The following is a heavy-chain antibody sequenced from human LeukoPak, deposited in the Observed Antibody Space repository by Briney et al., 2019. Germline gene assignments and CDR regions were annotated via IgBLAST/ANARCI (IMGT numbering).Heavy chain of an antibody. D-gene: IGHD4-17*01. CDR2: ISISGDTT. CDR1: GFTFSNAY. CDR3: ANEIRPNDY. V-gene: IGHV3-23*01. J-gene: IGHJ4*02. Sequence: GGSLRLSCAASGFTFSNAYMTWVRQAPGKGLEWVSAISISGDTTYYADAVKGRFTISRDNSKNTVYLQTNSLRAEDTAVYYCANEIRPNDYWGQGTLVTVSS.